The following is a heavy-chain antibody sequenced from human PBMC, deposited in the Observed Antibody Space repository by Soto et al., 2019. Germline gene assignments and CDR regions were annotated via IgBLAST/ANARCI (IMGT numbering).Heavy chain of an antibody. CDR1: DESFSSYY. J-gene: IGHJ4*02. CDR2: IHYCGST. V-gene: IGHV4-34*01. D-gene: IGHD6-19*01. CDR3: ARGGHNSGWYLAH. Sequence: QVQLQQWGAGLLKPSETLSLTCAVYDESFSSYYCCWIRQPPGKGLEWIGEIHYCGSTNYTPSLKSRVTISVEKSKDQVSLRRSSVTAADTAVSFCARGGHNSGWYLAHWGQGTLVTVSS.